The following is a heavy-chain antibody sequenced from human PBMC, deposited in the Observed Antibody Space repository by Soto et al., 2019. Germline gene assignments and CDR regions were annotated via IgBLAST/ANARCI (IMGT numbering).Heavy chain of an antibody. CDR3: ARIPPITMVRGAPYYFDY. V-gene: IGHV1-69*13. Sequence: SVKVSCKASGGTFSSYAISWVRQAPGQGLEWMGGITPIFGTANYAQKFQGRVTITADESTSTAYMELSSLRSEDTAVYYCARIPPITMVRGAPYYFDYWGQGTLVTVSS. J-gene: IGHJ4*02. CDR2: ITPIFGTA. D-gene: IGHD3-10*01. CDR1: GGTFSSYA.